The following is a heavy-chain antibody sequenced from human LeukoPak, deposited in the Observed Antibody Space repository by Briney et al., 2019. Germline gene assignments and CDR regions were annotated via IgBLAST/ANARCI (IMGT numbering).Heavy chain of an antibody. CDR3: ARESCSSTSRYVNWFDP. D-gene: IGHD2-2*01. Sequence: GGSLRLSCAASGFTFSSYWMSWVRQAPGKGLEWVANIKQDGSEKYYVDSVKGRFTISRDNAKNSLYLQMNSLRAEDTAVYYCARESCSSTSRYVNWFDPWGQGTLVTVSS. CDR1: GFTFSSYW. J-gene: IGHJ5*02. V-gene: IGHV3-7*03. CDR2: IKQDGSEK.